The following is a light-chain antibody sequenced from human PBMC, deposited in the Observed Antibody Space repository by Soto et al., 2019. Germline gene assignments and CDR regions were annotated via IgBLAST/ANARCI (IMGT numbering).Light chain of an antibody. CDR2: DVS. J-gene: IGLJ2*01. V-gene: IGLV2-14*01. CDR3: SSYTSSSTVV. CDR1: SSDVGAYNY. Sequence: QSALTQPASVSGSPGQSITISCTGTSSDVGAYNYVSWYQQHPGKVPKLMIYDVSNQPSGVSNRFSGSKSGNTASLTISGLQAEDEADYYCSSYTSSSTVVFGGGTKLTVL.